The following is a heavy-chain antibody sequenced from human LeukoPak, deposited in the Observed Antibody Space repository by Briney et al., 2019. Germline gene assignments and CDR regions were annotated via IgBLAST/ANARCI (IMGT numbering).Heavy chain of an antibody. CDR3: SIAVAGTGIDY. D-gene: IGHD6-19*01. V-gene: IGHV4-61*01. CDR1: GGSISSPNYY. CDR2: IYYSGST. Sequence: SETLSLTCTVSGGSISSPNYYWSWIRQPPGKGLEWIGHIYYSGSTNYNPSLKSRVIISLDTSKNQFSLKLSSVTAADTAVYYCSIAVAGTGIDYWGQGTLVTVSS. J-gene: IGHJ4*02.